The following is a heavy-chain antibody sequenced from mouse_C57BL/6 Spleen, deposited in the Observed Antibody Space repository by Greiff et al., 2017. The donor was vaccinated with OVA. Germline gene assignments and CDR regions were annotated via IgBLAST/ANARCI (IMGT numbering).Heavy chain of an antibody. D-gene: IGHD2-4*01. CDR2: ISSGGSYT. CDR3: ARRGDYDGFWYFDV. CDR1: GFTFSSYG. V-gene: IGHV5-6*02. J-gene: IGHJ1*03. Sequence: EVMLVESGGDLVKPGGSLKLSCAASGFTFSSYGMSWVRQTPDKRLEWVATISSGGSYTYYPDSVKGRFTISRDNAKNTLYLQMSSLKSEDTAMYYCARRGDYDGFWYFDVRGTGTTVTVSS.